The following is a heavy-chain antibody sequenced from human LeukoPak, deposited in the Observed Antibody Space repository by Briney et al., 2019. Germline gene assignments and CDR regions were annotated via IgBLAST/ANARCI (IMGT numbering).Heavy chain of an antibody. J-gene: IGHJ4*02. Sequence: GGSLRPSCEASGFTFMSYAMNWVRQAPGKGLEWVSAISGSGVSTNYKDSVKGRFTISRANSKNTLYLQMNSLSVEDTAIYYCAKGDSSGWYNSLDYWGQGALVTVSS. V-gene: IGHV3-23*01. CDR3: AKGDSSGWYNSLDY. D-gene: IGHD6-19*01. CDR1: GFTFMSYA. CDR2: ISGSGVST.